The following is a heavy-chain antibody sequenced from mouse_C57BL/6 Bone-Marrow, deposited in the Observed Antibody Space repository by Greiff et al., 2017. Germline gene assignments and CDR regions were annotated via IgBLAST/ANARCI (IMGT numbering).Heavy chain of an antibody. D-gene: IGHD1-1*01. CDR1: GYTFTSYG. J-gene: IGHJ3*01. CDR3: ARGELRGFAY. CDR2: IYPRSGNT. V-gene: IGHV1-81*01. Sequence: QVQLQQSGAELARPGASVKLSCKASGYTFTSYGISWVKQRTGQGLEWIGEIYPRSGNTYYNVKFKGKATLTADKSSSTAYMELRSLTSEDSAVYFCARGELRGFAYWGQGTLVTVSA.